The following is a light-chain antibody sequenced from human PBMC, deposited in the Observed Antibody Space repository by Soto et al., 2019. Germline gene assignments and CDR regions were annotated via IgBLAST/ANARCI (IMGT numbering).Light chain of an antibody. CDR2: SDN. CDR1: TANIGKNY. Sequence: QPVLTQSPSTSGTPGQRVTISCSGNTANIGKNYVYWYHQFPGTAPKLLIYSDNQRPSWVPDRFSVSKSDTSAALAISGLRSEYKAVYYCAAWHYRMRDRVSGGGTKLTVL. CDR3: AAWHYRMRDRV. J-gene: IGLJ2*01. V-gene: IGLV1-47*02.